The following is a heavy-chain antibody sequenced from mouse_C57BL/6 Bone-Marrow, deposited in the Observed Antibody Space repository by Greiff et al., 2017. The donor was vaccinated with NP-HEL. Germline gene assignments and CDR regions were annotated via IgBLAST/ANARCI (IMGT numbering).Heavy chain of an antibody. CDR2: IDPSDGYT. CDR3: ARERYYGSSPWLAY. CDR1: GYTFTRYW. V-gene: IGHV1-69*01. J-gene: IGHJ3*01. Sequence: QVQLQQPGAELVMPGASVKLSCKASGYTFTRYWMHWVKQRPGQGLEWIGEIDPSDGYTNSNQKFKGKSTLTVDKSSSTAYMQLSSVAIEDCAVDYCARERYYGSSPWLAYWGQGTLVTVSA. D-gene: IGHD1-1*01.